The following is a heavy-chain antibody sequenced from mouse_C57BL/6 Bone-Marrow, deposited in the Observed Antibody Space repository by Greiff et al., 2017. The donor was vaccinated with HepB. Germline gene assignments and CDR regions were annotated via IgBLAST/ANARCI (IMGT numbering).Heavy chain of an antibody. CDR2: IYPGDGDT. D-gene: IGHD2-13*01. CDR1: GYAFSSPW. J-gene: IGHJ3*01. Sequence: VQLQQSGPELVKPGASVKISCKASGYAFSSPWMTWVKQRPGKGLEWIGRIYPGDGDTNYNGKFKGKATLTADKSSSTAYMQLSSLTSEDSAVYIGAKWGYGDGGLFAYWGQGTLVTVSA. V-gene: IGHV1-82*01. CDR3: AKWGYGDGGLFAY.